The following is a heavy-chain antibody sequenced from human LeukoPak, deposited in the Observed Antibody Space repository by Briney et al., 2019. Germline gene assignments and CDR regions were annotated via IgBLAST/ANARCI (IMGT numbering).Heavy chain of an antibody. CDR1: GGSISSGGYY. CDR2: IYYSGST. V-gene: IGHV4-31*03. CDR3: ARGGRYGWFDP. Sequence: SQTLSLTCTVSGGSISSGGYYWSWIRQHPGTGLEWIGYIYYSGSTYYNPSLKSRVTISVDTSKNQFSLKLSSVTAADTAVYYRARGGRYGWFDPWGQGTLVTVSS. D-gene: IGHD1-14*01. J-gene: IGHJ5*02.